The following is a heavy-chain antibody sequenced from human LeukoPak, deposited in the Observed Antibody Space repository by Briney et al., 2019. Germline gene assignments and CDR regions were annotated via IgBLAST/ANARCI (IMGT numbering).Heavy chain of an antibody. CDR2: IKQDGSEK. Sequence: GGSLRLSCAASGFTFSSYWMSWVRQAPGKGLEWVANIKQDGSEKYYVDSVKGRFTISRDNAKDTLYLQMNSLRAEDTAVYYCARGLGKGGSTGWPYWGQGTLVTVSS. J-gene: IGHJ4*02. D-gene: IGHD6-19*01. CDR3: ARGLGKGGSTGWPY. V-gene: IGHV3-7*02. CDR1: GFTFSSYW.